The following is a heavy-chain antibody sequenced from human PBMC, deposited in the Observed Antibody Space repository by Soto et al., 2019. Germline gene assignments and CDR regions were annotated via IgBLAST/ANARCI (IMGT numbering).Heavy chain of an antibody. CDR3: ARGHYYDSSGYLV. J-gene: IGHJ4*02. Sequence: QVQLQESGPGLVKPSETLSLTCTVSGGSISSYYWSWIRQPPGEGLEWIGYIYYSGSTNYNPSLKSRVTISVDTSKNQFSLKLSSVTAADTAVYYCARGHYYDSSGYLVWGQGTLVTVSS. V-gene: IGHV4-59*01. CDR2: IYYSGST. D-gene: IGHD3-22*01. CDR1: GGSISSYY.